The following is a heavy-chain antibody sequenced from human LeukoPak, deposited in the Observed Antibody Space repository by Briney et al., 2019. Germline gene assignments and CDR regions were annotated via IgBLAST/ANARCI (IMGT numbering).Heavy chain of an antibody. J-gene: IGHJ4*02. CDR1: GFTFSSYW. CDR2: INRDGSNT. CDR3: ARDYWNGLDY. D-gene: IGHD1-1*01. V-gene: IGHV3-74*01. Sequence: GGSLRLSCTASGFTFSSYWMHWVRQAPGKGLVWVSRINRDGSNTRYADSVKGRFTISRDNGKDTLDLQMNSLRAEDTAVYYCARDYWNGLDYWGQGTLVTVSS.